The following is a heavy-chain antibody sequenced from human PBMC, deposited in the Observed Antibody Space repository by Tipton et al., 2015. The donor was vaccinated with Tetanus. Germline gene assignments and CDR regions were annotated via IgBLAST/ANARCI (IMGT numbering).Heavy chain of an antibody. D-gene: IGHD5-18*01. CDR1: GFTFSDYG. CDR2: LSFDGTNE. J-gene: IGHJ6*02. Sequence: RSLRLSCAASGFTFSDYGMHWVRQAPGKGLEWVAVLSFDGTNEDYADSVKGRFTISRDNSKNTLFLKMNSLRPEDAAVYYCAKSREQLWSPNHYYYYGLDVWGQGTTGSVSS. CDR3: AKSREQLWSPNHYYYYGLDV. V-gene: IGHV3-30*18.